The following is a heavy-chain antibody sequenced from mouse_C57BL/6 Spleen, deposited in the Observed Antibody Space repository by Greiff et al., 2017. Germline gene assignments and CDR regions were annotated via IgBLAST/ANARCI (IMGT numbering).Heavy chain of an antibody. CDR2: ISYDGSN. CDR1: GYSITSGYY. Sequence: VQLKESGPGLVKPSQSLSLTCSVTGYSITSGYYWNWIRQFPGNKLEWMGYISYDGSNNYNPSLKNRISITRDTSKNQFFLKLNSVTTEDTATYYGARETTVVAPYYFDYWGQGTTLTVSS. D-gene: IGHD1-1*01. V-gene: IGHV3-6*01. J-gene: IGHJ2*01. CDR3: ARETTVVAPYYFDY.